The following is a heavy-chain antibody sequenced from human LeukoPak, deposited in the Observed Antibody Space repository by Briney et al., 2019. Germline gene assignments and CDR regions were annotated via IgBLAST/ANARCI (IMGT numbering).Heavy chain of an antibody. Sequence: PSQTLSLTCTVSGGSINSGAYYWCWIRQPPGKGLEWIGCISYSGSTFYSPSLESRITISVDTSKNQFSLKLSSVTAADTAVYYCARGPHAFDIWGQGTMVTVSS. J-gene: IGHJ3*02. CDR3: ARGPHAFDI. V-gene: IGHV4-30-4*01. CDR1: GGSINSGAYY. CDR2: ISYSGST.